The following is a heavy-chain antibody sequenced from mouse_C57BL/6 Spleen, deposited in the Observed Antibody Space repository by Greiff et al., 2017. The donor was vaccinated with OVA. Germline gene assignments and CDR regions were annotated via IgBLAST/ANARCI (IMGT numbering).Heavy chain of an antibody. CDR2: IDPENGDT. J-gene: IGHJ3*01. V-gene: IGHV14-4*01. CDR1: GFNIKDDY. CDR3: TVYGSRAWFAY. D-gene: IGHD1-1*01. Sequence: VQLQQSGAELVRPGASVKLSCTASGFNIKDDYMHWVKQRPEQGLEWIGWIDPENGDTEYASKFQGKAPITADTSSNTAYLQLSSLTSEDTAVYYCTVYGSRAWFAYWGQGTLVTVSA.